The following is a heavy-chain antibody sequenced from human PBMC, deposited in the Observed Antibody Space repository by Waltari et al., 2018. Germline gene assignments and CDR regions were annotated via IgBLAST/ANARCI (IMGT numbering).Heavy chain of an antibody. Sequence: QVQLQQWGAGLLKPSETLSLTCAVYGGSFSGYYWRWLRQPPGKGLEWIGEINHSGSTNYNPSLKSRVTISVDTSKNQFSLKLSSVTAADTAVYYCATIKARWLQFPDYWGQGTLVTVSS. CDR1: GGSFSGYY. J-gene: IGHJ4*02. V-gene: IGHV4-34*01. D-gene: IGHD5-12*01. CDR3: ATIKARWLQFPDY. CDR2: INHSGST.